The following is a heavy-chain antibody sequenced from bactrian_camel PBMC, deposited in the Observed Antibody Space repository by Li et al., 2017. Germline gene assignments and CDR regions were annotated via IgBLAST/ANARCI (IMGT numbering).Heavy chain of an antibody. CDR3: VKGAWDNGFDY. CDR2: INIGGDST. Sequence: VQLVESGGGLVQPGGSLKLSCAASGFSFSYYGMSWVREAPGKGLEWLSSINIGGDSTQYADSVRGRFTVSRDNAKNVVYLQLNSLNTEDMAMYYCVKGAWDNGFDYWAQGTQVTVS. D-gene: IGHD1*01. J-gene: IGHJ4*01. CDR1: GFSFSYYG. V-gene: IGHV3S40*01.